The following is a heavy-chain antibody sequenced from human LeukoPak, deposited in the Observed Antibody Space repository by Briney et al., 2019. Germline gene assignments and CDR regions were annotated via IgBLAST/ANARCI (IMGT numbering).Heavy chain of an antibody. V-gene: IGHV3-23*01. D-gene: IGHD3-10*01. CDR2: ISGSGGST. CDR1: GFTFSSYA. J-gene: IGHJ4*02. Sequence: GGSLRLSCAASGFTFSSYAMSWVRQAPGKGLEWVSAISGSGGSTYYADSVKGRFTISRDNSKNTLNLRMNSLRAEDTAVYYCAKGDSAYGEFDYWGQGTLVTVSS. CDR3: AKGDSAYGEFDY.